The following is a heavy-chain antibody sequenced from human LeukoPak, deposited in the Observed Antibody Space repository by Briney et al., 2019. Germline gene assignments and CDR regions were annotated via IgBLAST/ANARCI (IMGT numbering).Heavy chain of an antibody. V-gene: IGHV3-74*03. CDR3: VRDRVGPDY. D-gene: IGHD1-26*01. Sequence: PGGSLRLSCAASGFTFSSSWMHWVRQAPGKGLVWVSRITSDASTTYADSVKGRFTISRDNAKNTLYLQMNSLRAEDTAVYYCVRDRVGPDYWVQGTLVTVSS. CDR1: GFTFSSSW. CDR2: ITSDAST. J-gene: IGHJ4*02.